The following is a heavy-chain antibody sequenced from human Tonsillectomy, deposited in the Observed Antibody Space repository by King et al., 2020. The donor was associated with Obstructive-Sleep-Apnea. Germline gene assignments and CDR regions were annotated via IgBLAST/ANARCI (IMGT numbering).Heavy chain of an antibody. D-gene: IGHD1-26*01. V-gene: IGHV1-69*01. J-gene: IGHJ6*02. CDR3: VVGGYCATTHCPDYYYHYYGMDV. CDR2: IIPRFATT. Sequence: VQLVESGAEVKRPGSSVRVSCTASGGTFRGYAISWVRQAPGQGLEWMGGIIPRFATTNFAQQFQGRVSITADESTTTAFMDLSSLTSEDTAVYFCVVGGYCATTHCPDYYYHYYGMDVWGQGTTVIVSS. CDR1: GGTFRGYA.